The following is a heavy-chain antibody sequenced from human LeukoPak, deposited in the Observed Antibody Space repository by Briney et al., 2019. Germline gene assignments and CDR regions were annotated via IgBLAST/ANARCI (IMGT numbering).Heavy chain of an antibody. CDR2: FDPEDGET. Sequence: ASVKVSCKVSGFTLTELSMHWVRQAPGKGLEWMGGFDPEDGETIYAQNLQGRVIMTEDTSTDTAYMELSSLRSEDTAVYYCATASYIEAAGSDWYFDLWGRGTLVTLSS. CDR3: ATASYIEAAGSDWYFDL. V-gene: IGHV1-24*01. CDR1: GFTLTELS. J-gene: IGHJ2*01. D-gene: IGHD6-13*01.